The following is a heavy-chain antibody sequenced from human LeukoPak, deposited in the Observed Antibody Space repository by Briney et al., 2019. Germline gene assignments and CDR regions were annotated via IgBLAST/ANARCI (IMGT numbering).Heavy chain of an antibody. CDR1: GGSISSYY. J-gene: IGHJ4*02. CDR3: ARLTTVTTNFDY. CDR2: FYYSGST. Sequence: SETLSLTCTVSGGSISSYYWSWIRQPPGKGLEWIGYFYYSGSTNYNPSLKSRVTISVDTSKNQFSLKLSSVTAADTAVYYCARLTTVTTNFDYWGQGTLVTVSS. D-gene: IGHD4-17*01. V-gene: IGHV4-59*08.